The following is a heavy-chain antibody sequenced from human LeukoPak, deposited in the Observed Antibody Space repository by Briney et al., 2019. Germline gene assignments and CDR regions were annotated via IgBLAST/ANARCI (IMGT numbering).Heavy chain of an antibody. Sequence: ASVKVSCKASGYTFTSNDLNWVRQASGQGLEWMGWMNPNSGNTGYAQKFQGRLTMTRNNSISTAYMELSRLRSEDTALYYCARRDNTGFDSRGQGTLVTVSS. CDR2: MNPNSGNT. D-gene: IGHD2-15*01. V-gene: IGHV1-8*01. J-gene: IGHJ4*02. CDR1: GYTFTSND. CDR3: ARRDNTGFDS.